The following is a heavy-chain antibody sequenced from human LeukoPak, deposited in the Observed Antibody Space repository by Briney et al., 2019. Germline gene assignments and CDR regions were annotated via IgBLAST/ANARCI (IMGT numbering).Heavy chain of an antibody. V-gene: IGHV3-64*01. J-gene: IGHJ4*02. CDR3: TRRYGDHSGWAGYHDS. CDR1: GFSFSDYI. CDR2: IRSDGSST. Sequence: GGSLRLSCVAPGFSFSDYIMHWVRQAPGKGLEYVSAIRSDGSSTVYPNSVKGRFTISRDNSKSTLYLQLGSLRAEDTAVYYCTRRYGDHSGWAGYHDSWGQGTLVTVSS. D-gene: IGHD6-19*01.